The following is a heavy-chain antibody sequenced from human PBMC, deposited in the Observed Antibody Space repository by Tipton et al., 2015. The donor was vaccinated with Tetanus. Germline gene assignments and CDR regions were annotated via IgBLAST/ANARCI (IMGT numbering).Heavy chain of an antibody. CDR3: ARAQNYFGALASFFDP. D-gene: IGHD3-16*01. V-gene: IGHV1-46*04. CDR2: INPGHDSK. Sequence: QSGAEVKKPGAPVTVSCRASGYSFSDYYIHWMRQAPGQGPEWLGIINPGHDSKSYSRKLEGRLTLTRDTSTSTVYMELNSLRLEDTAVYYCARAQNYFGALASFFDPWGQGTLVIVSS. J-gene: IGHJ5*02. CDR1: GYSFSDYY.